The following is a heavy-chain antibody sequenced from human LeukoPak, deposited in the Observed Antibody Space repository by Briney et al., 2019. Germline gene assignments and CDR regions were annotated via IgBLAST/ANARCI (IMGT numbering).Heavy chain of an antibody. CDR1: GYTFTGYY. J-gene: IGHJ4*02. CDR2: INPNSGGT. CDR3: AKDRDLAVTGSLYYFDS. V-gene: IGHV1-2*02. D-gene: IGHD6-19*01. Sequence: ASVTVSCKAYGYTFTGYYMHWLRQAPGQGLEWMGYINPNSGGTNYAQKFQGRVTMTRDTSINTVYMELSSLISDDTAVFYCAKDRDLAVTGSLYYFDSWGQGTLVTVSS.